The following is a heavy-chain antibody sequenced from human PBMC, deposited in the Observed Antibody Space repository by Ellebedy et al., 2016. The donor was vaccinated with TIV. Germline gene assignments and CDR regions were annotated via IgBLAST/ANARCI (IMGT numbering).Heavy chain of an antibody. CDR1: GGSISSSSYY. J-gene: IGHJ4*02. Sequence: MPSETLSLTCTVSGGSISSSSYYWGWIRQPPGKGLEWIGSIYYSGSTYYNPSLKSRVTISVDTSKNQFSLKLSSVTAADTAVYYCASLTVTRINWGQGTLVTVSS. V-gene: IGHV4-39*01. CDR3: ASLTVTRIN. D-gene: IGHD4-17*01. CDR2: IYYSGST.